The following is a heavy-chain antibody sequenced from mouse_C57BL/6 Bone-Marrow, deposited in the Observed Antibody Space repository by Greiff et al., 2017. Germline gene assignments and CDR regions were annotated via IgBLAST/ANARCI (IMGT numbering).Heavy chain of an antibody. CDR2: ISDVGSYN. J-gene: IGHJ3*01. D-gene: IGHD2-4*01. CDR1: GFTFSSYA. V-gene: IGHV5-4*01. CDR3: ASMITTPY. Sequence: VQLKESGGGLVKPGGSLKLSCAASGFTFSSYAMSWVRQTPEKRLEWVATISDVGSYNYYPDHVKGRFTISRDNAKNNLYLQMSHLQSEDTAMYYCASMITTPYWGQGTLVTVSA.